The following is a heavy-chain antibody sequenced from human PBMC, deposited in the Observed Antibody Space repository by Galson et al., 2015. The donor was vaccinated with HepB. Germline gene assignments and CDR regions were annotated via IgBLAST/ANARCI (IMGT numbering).Heavy chain of an antibody. V-gene: IGHV1-2*02. CDR3: ARDPGVEGRDGYIRYYFDY. CDR1: GYTFTGYY. CDR2: INPNSGGT. Sequence: SVKVSRKASGYTFTGYYMHWVRQAPGQGLEWMGWINPNSGGTNYAQKFQGRVTMTRDTSISTAYMELSRLRSDDTAVYYCARDPGVEGRDGYIRYYFDYWGQGTLVTVSS. D-gene: IGHD5-24*01. J-gene: IGHJ4*02.